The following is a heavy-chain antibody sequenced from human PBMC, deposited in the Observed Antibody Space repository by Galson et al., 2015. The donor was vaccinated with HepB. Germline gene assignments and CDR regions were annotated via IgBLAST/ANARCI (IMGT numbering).Heavy chain of an antibody. Sequence: SLRLSCAASGFTFSSYAMSWVRQAPGKGLEWVSAISGSGGTIYYADSVKGRFTISRDNSKNTLYLQMNSLRPEDTAVYYCAKSEHSGWYVLTFDYRGQGTLVAASS. CDR1: GFTFSSYA. CDR2: ISGSGGTI. V-gene: IGHV3-23*01. CDR3: AKSEHSGWYVLTFDY. J-gene: IGHJ4*02. D-gene: IGHD6-19*01.